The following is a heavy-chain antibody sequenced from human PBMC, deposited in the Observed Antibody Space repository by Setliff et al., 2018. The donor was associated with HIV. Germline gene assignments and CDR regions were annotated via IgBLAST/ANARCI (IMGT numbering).Heavy chain of an antibody. CDR1: GFTFNSYA. V-gene: IGHV3-23*01. Sequence: GGSLRLSCAASGFTFNSYAMTWVRQAPGKGLEWVAAISNSGDKTYLADSVKGRFTISRDNSQSTLYLHMSGLRADDTAIYCCANKIDYYMDVWGKGTTVTVSS. CDR2: ISNSGDKT. J-gene: IGHJ6*03. CDR3: ANKIDYYMDV.